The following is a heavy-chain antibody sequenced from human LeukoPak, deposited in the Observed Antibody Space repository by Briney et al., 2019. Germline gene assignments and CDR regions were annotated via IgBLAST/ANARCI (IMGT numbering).Heavy chain of an antibody. CDR3: ARDPGGSPDY. CDR1: GFTISRDS. Sequence: GGSLRLSCAASGFTISRDSMNWVRQAPGKGLEWISYISYDSAIKYYADSVKGRFTISRDNSKNTLYLQMGSLRAEDMAVYYCARDPGGSPDYWGQGTLVTVSS. D-gene: IGHD1-26*01. CDR2: ISYDSAIK. V-gene: IGHV3-48*01. J-gene: IGHJ4*02.